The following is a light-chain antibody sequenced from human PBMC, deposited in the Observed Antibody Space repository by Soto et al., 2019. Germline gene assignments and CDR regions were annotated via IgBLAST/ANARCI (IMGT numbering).Light chain of an antibody. V-gene: IGKV1-6*02. CDR3: LQDWKYPLT. J-gene: IGKJ4*01. Sequence: AVQMTQSPSSLSASVGDRVTITCRASQGIRNDLGWYQQKPGKAPKLLIYAASSLQSGVPSRFSGSGSGTDVTITISSLQPEDFATYFCLQDWKYPLTFGGGTRVEVK. CDR2: AAS. CDR1: QGIRND.